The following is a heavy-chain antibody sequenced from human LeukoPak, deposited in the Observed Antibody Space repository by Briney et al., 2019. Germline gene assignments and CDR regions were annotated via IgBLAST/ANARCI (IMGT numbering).Heavy chain of an antibody. Sequence: GGSLRLSCTSSTFTLGSYWMHWVRQVPGGGLMWVARMNNDGSGTNYADSVKGRFTISRDNAKNTLYLQMNSLRAEDTAVYYCARIKGSSGCYDWGQGTLVTVSS. CDR2: MNNDGSGT. CDR1: TFTLGSYW. CDR3: ARIKGSSGCYD. V-gene: IGHV3-74*01. J-gene: IGHJ4*02. D-gene: IGHD6-19*01.